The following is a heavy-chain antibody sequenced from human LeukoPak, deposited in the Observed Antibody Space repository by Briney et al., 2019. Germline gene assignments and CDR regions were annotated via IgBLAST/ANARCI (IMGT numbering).Heavy chain of an antibody. V-gene: IGHV4-59*08. J-gene: IGHJ6*03. CDR1: GGSISSYY. CDR2: IYYSGST. CDR3: ARHRGYYYYYIDV. Sequence: SETLSLTCTVSGGSISSYYWSWIRQPPGKGLEWIGYIYYSGSTNYNPSLKSRVTISVDTSKNQFSLRLSSVTAADTAVYYCARHRGYYYYYIDVWGKGTTVTISS.